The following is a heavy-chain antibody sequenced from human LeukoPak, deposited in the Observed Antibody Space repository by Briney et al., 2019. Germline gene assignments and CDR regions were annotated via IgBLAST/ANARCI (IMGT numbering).Heavy chain of an antibody. D-gene: IGHD6-13*01. CDR1: GYTFTSYD. CDR3: ASFPPGFFSSWQNYYGIDV. CDR2: MIPNSGNT. J-gene: IGHJ6*02. Sequence: ASVKVSCKASGYTFTSYDINWVRQATGQGLEWMGWMIPNSGNTGYAQKFQGRVTMTSNTSISTAYMELSSLRSEDTAVYYCASFPPGFFSSWQNYYGIDVWGQGTTVTVSS. V-gene: IGHV1-8*01.